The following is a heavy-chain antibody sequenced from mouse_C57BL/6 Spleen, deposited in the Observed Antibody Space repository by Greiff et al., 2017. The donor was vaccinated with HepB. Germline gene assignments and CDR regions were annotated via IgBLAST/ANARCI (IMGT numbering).Heavy chain of an antibody. CDR3: ARYYGNYYFDY. D-gene: IGHD2-1*01. CDR2: IYPGDGDT. V-gene: IGHV1-82*01. CDR1: VYAFSSSW. J-gene: IGHJ2*01. Sequence: VQLQESGPELVKPGASVKISCKASVYAFSSSWMNWVKQRPGKGLEWIGRIYPGDGDTNYNGKFKGKATLTADKSSSTAYMQLSSLTSEDSAVYFCARYYGNYYFDYWGQGTTLTVSS.